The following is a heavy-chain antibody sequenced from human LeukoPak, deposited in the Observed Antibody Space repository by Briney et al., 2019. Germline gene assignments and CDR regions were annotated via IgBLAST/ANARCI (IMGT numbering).Heavy chain of an antibody. CDR3: ARARAARLPEDY. CDR1: GGTFSSYA. Sequence: GASVKVSCKASGGTFSSYAISWVRQAPGQGLEWMGGIIPIFGTANYAQKFQGRVTITADESTSTAYMELSSLRSEDTAVCYCARARAARLPEDYWGQGTLVTVSS. J-gene: IGHJ4*02. D-gene: IGHD6-6*01. V-gene: IGHV1-69*13. CDR2: IIPIFGTA.